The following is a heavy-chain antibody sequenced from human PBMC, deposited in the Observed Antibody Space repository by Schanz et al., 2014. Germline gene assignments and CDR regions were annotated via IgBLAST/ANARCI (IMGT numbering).Heavy chain of an antibody. CDR1: GGSISSGSYY. V-gene: IGHV4-61*02. J-gene: IGHJ5*01. CDR2: IYSTGST. CDR3: ARDMVENWFDS. D-gene: IGHD3-10*01. Sequence: QVQLQESGPGLVKPSQTLSLTCTVSGGSISSGSYYWSWIRQPAGKGLEWIGRIYSTGSTNYNPSLKSRVTIPKATSKNQFSLKLTSVTAADTAVYYCARDMVENWFDSWGQGTLVTVSS.